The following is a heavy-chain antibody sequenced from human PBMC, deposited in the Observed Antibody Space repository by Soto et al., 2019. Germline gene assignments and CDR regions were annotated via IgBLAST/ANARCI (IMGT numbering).Heavy chain of an antibody. V-gene: IGHV1-18*01. J-gene: IGHJ4*02. CDR3: ARDRSPYDSKDY. CDR2: ISAFNGQT. Sequence: QVHLVQSGGEVRKPGASVTVSCKTSGYSFTTYGISWVRRAPGQGLEWMGWISAFNGQTKSAQKVQGRVTMTTDTSTSTVYMELRNLRYDDTAIYYCARDRSPYDSKDYWGQGTPVTVSS. D-gene: IGHD3-22*01. CDR1: GYSFTTYG.